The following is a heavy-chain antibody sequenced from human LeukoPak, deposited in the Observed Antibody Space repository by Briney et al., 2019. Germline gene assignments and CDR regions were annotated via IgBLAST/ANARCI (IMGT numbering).Heavy chain of an antibody. CDR1: GGSISSGSYY. CDR2: IYTSGST. CDR3: ARVRSTVTTYWFDP. J-gene: IGHJ5*02. Sequence: SETLSLTCTVSGGSISSGSYYWSWIRQPAGKGLEWIGRIYTSGSTNYDPSLKSRVTISVDTSKNQFSLKLSSVTAADTAVYYCARVRSTVTTYWFDPWGQGTLVTVSS. V-gene: IGHV4-61*02. D-gene: IGHD4-11*01.